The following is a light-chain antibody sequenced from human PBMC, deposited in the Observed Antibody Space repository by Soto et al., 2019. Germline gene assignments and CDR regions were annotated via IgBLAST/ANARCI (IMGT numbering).Light chain of an antibody. CDR3: CSYAGSYTYV. Sequence: QSVVTQPRSVSGSPGRSVTISCTGTSSYVGGYNYVSWYQQHPGKAPKLMIYDVSKRPSGVPDRFSGSKSGNTASLTISGLQAEDEADYYCCSYAGSYTYVFGTGTKVTVL. CDR1: SSYVGGYNY. CDR2: DVS. V-gene: IGLV2-11*01. J-gene: IGLJ1*01.